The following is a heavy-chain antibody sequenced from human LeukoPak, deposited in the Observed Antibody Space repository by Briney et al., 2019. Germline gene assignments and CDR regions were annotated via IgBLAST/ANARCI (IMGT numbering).Heavy chain of an antibody. V-gene: IGHV4-39*01. CDR2: IYYSGST. J-gene: IGHJ4*02. CDR3: ARHKADYGGNYLYFDY. CDR1: GGSISSSSYY. Sequence: SETLSLTCTVSGGSISSSSYYWGWIRQPPGKGLEWIGCIYYSGSTYYNPSLKSRVTISVDTSKNQFSLKLSSVTAADTAVYYCARHKADYGGNYLYFDYWGQGTLVTVSS. D-gene: IGHD4-23*01.